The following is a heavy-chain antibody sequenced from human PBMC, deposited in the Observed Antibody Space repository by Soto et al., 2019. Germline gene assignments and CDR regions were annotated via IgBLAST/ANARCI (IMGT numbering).Heavy chain of an antibody. CDR3: ARNIWFGESSPYYFDY. Sequence: SPLNLARKTAGDSFSGYIVGRLINATGQGLEWMGRIIPILGIANYAQKFQGRVTITADKSTSTAYMELSSLRSEDTAVYYCARNIWFGESSPYYFDYWGQGTLVTVSS. J-gene: IGHJ4*02. CDR2: IIPILGIA. V-gene: IGHV1-69*02. CDR1: GDSFSGYI. D-gene: IGHD3-10*01.